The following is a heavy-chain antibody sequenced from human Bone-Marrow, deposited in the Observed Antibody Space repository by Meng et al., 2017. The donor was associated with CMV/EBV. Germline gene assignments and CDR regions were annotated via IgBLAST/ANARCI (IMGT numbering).Heavy chain of an antibody. V-gene: IGHV4-39*07. CDR1: GGSISSSSYY. J-gene: IGHJ6*02. D-gene: IGHD6-13*01. CDR2: IYYSGST. CDR3: ARVPSQTGYSSSWYLLTYYYYYGMAV. Sequence: SETLSLTCTVSGGSISSSSYYWGWIRQPPGKGLEWIGSIYYSGSTYYNPSLKSRVTISVDTSKNQFSLKLSSVTAADTAVYYCARVPSQTGYSSSWYLLTYYYYYGMAVWGPGNTVTGAS.